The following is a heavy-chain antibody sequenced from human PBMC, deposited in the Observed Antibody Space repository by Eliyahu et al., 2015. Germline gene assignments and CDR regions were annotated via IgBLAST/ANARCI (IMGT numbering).Heavy chain of an antibody. Sequence: QVQLVESGGGVVQPGGSLRLSCAASGFTFSGYGMHWVRQAPGKGLEWVAFIRYDGSNKFYADSVKGRFTISRDNSKNTLYLQMNSLRTEDAAVYYCAPRNHGYFAMDVWGQGTTVTVSS. CDR3: APRNHGYFAMDV. CDR1: GFTFSGYG. CDR2: IRYDGSNK. V-gene: IGHV3-30*02. J-gene: IGHJ6*02.